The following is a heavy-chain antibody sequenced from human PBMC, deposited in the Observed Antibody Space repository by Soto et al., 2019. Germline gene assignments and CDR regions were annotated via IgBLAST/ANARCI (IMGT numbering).Heavy chain of an antibody. V-gene: IGHV3-48*01. CDR3: ARTFWTVYLTIDC. CDR2: ITSSGSST. D-gene: IGHD3-3*01. J-gene: IGHJ4*02. CDR1: GFTFSTSS. Sequence: PGGSRRLSCAASGFTFSTSSMNWVRHAPGKGLEWVSYITSSGSSTSYADSVKGRFTISRDNAKDSLYLQMNSLRAEDTAVYYCARTFWTVYLTIDCWGQGALVTVSS.